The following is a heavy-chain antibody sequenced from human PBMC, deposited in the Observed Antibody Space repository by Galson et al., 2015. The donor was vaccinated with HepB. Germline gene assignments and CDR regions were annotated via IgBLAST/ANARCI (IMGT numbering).Heavy chain of an antibody. CDR2: ISSSSSTI. D-gene: IGHD3-22*01. V-gene: IGHV3-48*01. Sequence: SLRLSCAASGFTFSSYSMNWVRQAPGKGLEWVSYISSSSSTIYYADSVKGRFTISRDNAKNSLYLQMNSLRAEDTAVYYCARETDSSGYYPDYWGQGTLVTVSS. J-gene: IGHJ4*02. CDR3: ARETDSSGYYPDY. CDR1: GFTFSSYS.